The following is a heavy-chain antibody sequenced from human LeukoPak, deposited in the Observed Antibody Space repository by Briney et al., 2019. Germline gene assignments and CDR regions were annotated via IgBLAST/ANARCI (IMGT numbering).Heavy chain of an antibody. CDR2: INPNSGGT. V-gene: IGHV1-2*02. CDR1: GYTFTSYG. Sequence: ASVKVSCKASGYTFTSYGISWVRQAPGQGLEWMGWINPNSGGTNYAQKFQGRVTMTRDTSISTAYMELSRLRSDDTAVYYCARDKWGYYYYYMDVWGKGTTVTVSS. D-gene: IGHD7-27*01. CDR3: ARDKWGYYYYYMDV. J-gene: IGHJ6*03.